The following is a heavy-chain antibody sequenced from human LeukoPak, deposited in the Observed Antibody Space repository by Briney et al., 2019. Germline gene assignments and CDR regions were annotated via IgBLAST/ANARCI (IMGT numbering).Heavy chain of an antibody. CDR3: AKFWWFGELLSLFDY. D-gene: IGHD3-10*01. J-gene: IGHJ4*02. V-gene: IGHV3-23*01. CDR2: ICWSSGST. Sequence: GGSLRLSCAASGFTFSNYAMNWVRQAPGKGLEWVSLICWSSGSTYYADSEKGRFSIPKDNSQNTPYLQMNSLRAEDTAVYYCAKFWWFGELLSLFDYWGQGALVTVSS. CDR1: GFTFSNYA.